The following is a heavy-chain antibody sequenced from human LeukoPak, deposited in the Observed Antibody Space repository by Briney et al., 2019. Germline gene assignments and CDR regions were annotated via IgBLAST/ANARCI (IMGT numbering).Heavy chain of an antibody. J-gene: IGHJ5*02. D-gene: IGHD1-7*01. Sequence: SVKVSCKASGGTFSSYAISWVRQAPGQGLEWMGGIIPIFGTANYAQKFQGRVTITADESTSTAYMELSSLRSEDTAVYYCARDPWAGTRYTSQNWFDPWGQGTLVTVSS. CDR1: GGTFSSYA. CDR3: ARDPWAGTRYTSQNWFDP. V-gene: IGHV1-69*13. CDR2: IIPIFGTA.